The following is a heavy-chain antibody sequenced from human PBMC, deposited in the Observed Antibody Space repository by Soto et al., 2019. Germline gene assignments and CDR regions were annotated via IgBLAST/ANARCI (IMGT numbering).Heavy chain of an antibody. CDR1: GFTFSTQA. J-gene: IGHJ4*02. D-gene: IGHD6-19*01. V-gene: IGHV3-23*01. CDR2: LISSGERP. CDR3: AKDLPGSGWSFDQ. Sequence: EVQLLESGGGLVQPGGSLRLSCSASGFTFSTQAMAWVRQAPGKGLEWVSALISSGERPEYADSVKGRFTISRDNSKNTLYLQMNSLRADDTAVYYCAKDLPGSGWSFDQWGQGTVVTVSS.